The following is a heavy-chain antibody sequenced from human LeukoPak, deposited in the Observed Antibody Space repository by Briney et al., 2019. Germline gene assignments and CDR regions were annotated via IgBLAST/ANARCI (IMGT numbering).Heavy chain of an antibody. CDR2: IESHGNDE. D-gene: IGHD3-9*01. V-gene: IGHV3-74*01. CDR1: GFTFNSHW. CDR3: VRERYQVGLAAFDF. J-gene: IGHJ4*02. Sequence: GGSLRLSCAVSGFTFNSHWMHWVRQAPGRGLVWVAHIESHGNDETNADSVKGRFTISRDNAKNTLYLQMHSLRVEDTAVYYCVRERYQVGLAAFDFWGQGTLVTVSS.